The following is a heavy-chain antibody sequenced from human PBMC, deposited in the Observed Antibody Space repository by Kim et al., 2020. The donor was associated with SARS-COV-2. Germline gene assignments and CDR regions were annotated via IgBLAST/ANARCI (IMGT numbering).Heavy chain of an antibody. Sequence: SETLSLTCAVYGGSFSGYYWSWIRQPPGKGLEWIGEINHSGSTNYNPSLKSRVTISVDTSKNQFSLKLSSVTAADTAVYYCARARTYYYGSGSYHTSNWFDPWGQGTLVTVSS. CDR2: INHSGST. V-gene: IGHV4-34*01. CDR3: ARARTYYYGSGSYHTSNWFDP. J-gene: IGHJ5*02. CDR1: GGSFSGYY. D-gene: IGHD3-10*01.